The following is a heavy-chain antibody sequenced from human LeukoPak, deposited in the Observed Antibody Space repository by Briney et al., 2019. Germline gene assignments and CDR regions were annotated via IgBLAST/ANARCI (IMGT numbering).Heavy chain of an antibody. CDR1: GGSISSYY. CDR3: ARGQLWFPLAFDI. Sequence: SETLSLTCTVSGGSISSYYWSWIRQPPGKGLEWIGYIYYSGSTNYNPSLKSRVTISVDTSKNRFSLKLSSVTAADTAVYYCARGQLWFPLAFDIWGQGTMVTVSS. CDR2: IYYSGST. J-gene: IGHJ3*02. V-gene: IGHV4-59*01. D-gene: IGHD5-18*01.